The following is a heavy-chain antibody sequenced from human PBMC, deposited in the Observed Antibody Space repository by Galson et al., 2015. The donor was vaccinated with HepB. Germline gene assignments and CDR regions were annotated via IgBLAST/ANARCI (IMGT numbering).Heavy chain of an antibody. CDR1: GGLFNSYF. V-gene: IGHV4-59*01. CDR3: ARDSPLFYPDSDGSAYPPMFGMDV. J-gene: IGHJ6*02. Sequence: SETLSLTCTVSGGLFNSYFWTWIRQPPGKGLEWIGHIFYSGRTNYNPSLRSRATMSVDTSKRQFSLKLSSVTAADTAVYYCARDSPLFYPDSDGSAYPPMFGMDVWGQGTTVTVSS. D-gene: IGHD5-24*01. CDR2: IFYSGRT.